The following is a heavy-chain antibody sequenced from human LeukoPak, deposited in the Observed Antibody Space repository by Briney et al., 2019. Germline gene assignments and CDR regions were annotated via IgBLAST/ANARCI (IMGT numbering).Heavy chain of an antibody. J-gene: IGHJ4*02. Sequence: GGSLRLSCAASGFTFSSYNMNCVRQAPGKGLEWVSSISSSSDYIYYADSVKGRFTISRDNAKNSLYLQMKSLRAEDTAVYYCAKDMRAMVKGGFDYWGQGTLVTVSS. CDR2: ISSSSDYI. V-gene: IGHV3-21*01. D-gene: IGHD5-18*01. CDR3: AKDMRAMVKGGFDY. CDR1: GFTFSSYN.